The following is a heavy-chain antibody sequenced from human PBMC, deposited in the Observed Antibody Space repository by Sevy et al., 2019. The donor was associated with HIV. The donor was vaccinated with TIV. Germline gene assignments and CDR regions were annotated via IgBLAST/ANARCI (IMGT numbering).Heavy chain of an antibody. CDR3: AREGVAAAFDY. CDR1: GFTFSSYA. V-gene: IGHV3-30*04. Sequence: GGCLRLSCAASGFTFSSYAMHWVRQAPGKGLEWVAVISYDGSNKYYADSVKGRFTISRDNSKNTLYLQMNSLRAEDTAVYYCAREGVAAAFDYWGQGTLVTVSS. D-gene: IGHD6-19*01. CDR2: ISYDGSNK. J-gene: IGHJ4*02.